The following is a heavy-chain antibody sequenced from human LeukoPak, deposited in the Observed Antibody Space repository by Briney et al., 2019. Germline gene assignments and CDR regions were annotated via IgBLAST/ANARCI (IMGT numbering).Heavy chain of an antibody. CDR2: IKKDGREK. CDR1: GFTFSNYW. CDR3: ARDGYTGSYYDY. Sequence: PGGSLRLSCAASGFTFSNYWMTWVRQAPGKGLEWVANIKKDGREKYYVDSVKGRFTISRDNAKNSLYLQINSLRAEDTAVYYCARDGYTGSYYDYWGQGTLVTVSS. J-gene: IGHJ4*02. D-gene: IGHD1-26*01. V-gene: IGHV3-7*04.